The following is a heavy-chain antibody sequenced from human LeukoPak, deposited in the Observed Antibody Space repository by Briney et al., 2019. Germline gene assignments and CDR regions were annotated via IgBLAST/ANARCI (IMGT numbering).Heavy chain of an antibody. D-gene: IGHD3-3*01. CDR2: ISSGGST. Sequence: SETLSLTCTVSGGPINTYFWSWLRQSPGKGLEWIGYISSGGSTNYNPSLKSRVTISVDTSKNQFSLKLSSVTAADTAVYYCARGSAYYNYWGQGTLVPVSS. CDR3: ARGSAYYNY. CDR1: GGPINTYF. J-gene: IGHJ4*02. V-gene: IGHV4-59*01.